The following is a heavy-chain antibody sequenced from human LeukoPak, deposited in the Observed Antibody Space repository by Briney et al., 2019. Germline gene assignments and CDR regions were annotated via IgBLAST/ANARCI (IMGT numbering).Heavy chain of an antibody. CDR3: ARANNSSWHN. J-gene: IGHJ4*02. CDR2: TYYRSKWSS. Sequence: PSQTLSLTCAISEDSVSSNTAAWNWIRQSPSRGLEWLGRTYYRSKWSSGYAESVKSRITINPDTSKNQFSLQLKSVTPEDTAVYYCARANNSSWHNWGQGTLVTVSS. CDR1: EDSVSSNTAA. D-gene: IGHD6-13*01. V-gene: IGHV6-1*01.